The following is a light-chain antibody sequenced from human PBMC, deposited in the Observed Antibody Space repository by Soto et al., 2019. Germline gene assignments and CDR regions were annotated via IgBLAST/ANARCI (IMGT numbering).Light chain of an antibody. Sequence: EIVMPQSPATLSVSPGERAILSCRASKSVINNLAWYQQKPGQARRLLIYGASTRATGIPARFSGSGSGTEFPLSINSLQSEDFAIYYCQQYNNWPPLTFGGGTKVEIK. V-gene: IGKV3-15*01. CDR2: GAS. J-gene: IGKJ4*01. CDR1: KSVINN. CDR3: QQYNNWPPLT.